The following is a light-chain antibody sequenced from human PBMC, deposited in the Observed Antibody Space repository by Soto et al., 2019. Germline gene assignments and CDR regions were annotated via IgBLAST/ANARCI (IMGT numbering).Light chain of an antibody. Sequence: EFLLTQSPGTLSLSPGERATLSCRASQSVGGAYLAWYQQKPDQAPRLLIYGASTRAAGIPDRFSGMGSGTDFPLTINRLEPEDVAVYYFQQYSSSPLTFGGGTEVEIE. CDR3: QQYSSSPLT. CDR2: GAS. CDR1: QSVGGAY. V-gene: IGKV3-20*01. J-gene: IGKJ4*01.